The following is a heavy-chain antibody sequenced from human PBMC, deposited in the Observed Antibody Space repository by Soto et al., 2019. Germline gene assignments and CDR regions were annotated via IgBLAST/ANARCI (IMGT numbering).Heavy chain of an antibody. D-gene: IGHD3-22*01. CDR3: ARAYYDSSVYYAGHYFDY. Sequence: ASVKVSCKASGYTFTSYYMHWVRQAPGQGLEWMGIINPSGGSTSYAQKFQGRVTMTRDTSTSTVYMELSSLRSEDTAVYYFARAYYDSSVYYAGHYFDYWGQGTPVTVSS. V-gene: IGHV1-46*03. J-gene: IGHJ4*02. CDR2: INPSGGST. CDR1: GYTFTSYY.